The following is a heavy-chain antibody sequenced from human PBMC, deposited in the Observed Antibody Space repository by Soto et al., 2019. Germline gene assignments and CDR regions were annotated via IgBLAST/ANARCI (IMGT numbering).Heavy chain of an antibody. Sequence: QVQLQQWGAGLLKPSETLSLTCTVYGGSFSAYYWNWIRQPPGKGLEWIGEVNHSGSTNYNPSLKSRVTISIDTSKNQFSLRLGSVTAADTAVYYCARADPRGDVVVPAARVGGMDVWGQGTTVTVSS. CDR1: GGSFSAYY. D-gene: IGHD2-2*01. V-gene: IGHV4-34*01. J-gene: IGHJ6*02. CDR2: VNHSGST. CDR3: ARADPRGDVVVPAARVGGMDV.